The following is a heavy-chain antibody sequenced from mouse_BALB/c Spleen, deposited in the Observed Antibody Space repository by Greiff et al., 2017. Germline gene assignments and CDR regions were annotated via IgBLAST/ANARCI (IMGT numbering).Heavy chain of an antibody. CDR3: ARQAARATFDY. D-gene: IGHD3-1*01. J-gene: IGHJ2*01. CDR1: GFTFSSYG. Sequence: DVHLVESGGDLVKPGGSLKLSCAASGFTFSSYGMSWVRQTPDKRLEWVATISSGGSYTYYPDSVKGRFTISRDNAKNTLYLQMSSLKSEDTAMYYCARQAARATFDYWGQGTTLTVSS. CDR2: ISSGGSYT. V-gene: IGHV5-6*01.